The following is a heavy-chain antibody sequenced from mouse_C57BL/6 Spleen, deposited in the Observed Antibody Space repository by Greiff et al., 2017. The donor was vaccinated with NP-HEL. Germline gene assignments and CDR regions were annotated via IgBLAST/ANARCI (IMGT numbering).Heavy chain of an antibody. J-gene: IGHJ1*03. CDR2: ISGGGGNT. CDR3: ARDYGNYWYFDV. CDR1: GFTFSSYT. Sequence: EVHLVESGGGLVKPGGSLKLSCAASGFTFSSYTMSWVRQTPEKRLEWVATISGGGGNTYYPDSVKGRFTISRDNAKNTLYLQMSSLRSEDTALYYCARDYGNYWYFDVWGTGTTVTVSS. V-gene: IGHV5-9*01. D-gene: IGHD2-1*01.